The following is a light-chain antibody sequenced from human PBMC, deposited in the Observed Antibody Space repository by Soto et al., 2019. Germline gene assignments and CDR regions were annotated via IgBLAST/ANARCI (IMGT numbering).Light chain of an antibody. V-gene: IGKV3-20*01. Sequence: EIVLTQSPGTLSLSPGERATLSCRASQSVTSSYLAWYQQKPGQAPRLLIYGASSRATGIPDRFSGSGSGTDFTLIISRPVPEDFAVYYCQLYGTSSITFGQGTRLEIQ. J-gene: IGKJ5*01. CDR3: QLYGTSSIT. CDR1: QSVTSSY. CDR2: GAS.